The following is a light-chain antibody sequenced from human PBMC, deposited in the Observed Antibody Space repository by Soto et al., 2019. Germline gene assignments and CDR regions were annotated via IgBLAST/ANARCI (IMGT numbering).Light chain of an antibody. CDR3: QQYGSSPTYT. J-gene: IGKJ2*01. CDR1: QSVSSSY. Sequence: EIVLTQSPGTLSLSPGERATLSCRASQSVSSSYLARYQQKPGQAPRLLIYGASSRATGIPDRFSGSGSGKDFTLTISRLEPEDFAVYYCQQYGSSPTYTFGQGTKLEIK. V-gene: IGKV3-20*01. CDR2: GAS.